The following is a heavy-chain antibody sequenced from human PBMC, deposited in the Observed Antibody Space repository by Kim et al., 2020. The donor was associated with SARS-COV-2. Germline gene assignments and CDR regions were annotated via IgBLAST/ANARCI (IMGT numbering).Heavy chain of an antibody. D-gene: IGHD3-16*02. V-gene: IGHV3-30*18. CDR3: AKILSVISSTPTFDY. J-gene: IGHJ4*02. CDR1: GFTFSSYG. Sequence: GGSLRLSCAASGFTFSSYGMHWVRQAPGKGLEWVAVISYDGSNKYYADSVKGRFTISRDNSKNTLYLQMNSLTAEDTAVYYCAKILSVISSTPTFDYWGQGTLVTVSS. CDR2: ISYDGSNK.